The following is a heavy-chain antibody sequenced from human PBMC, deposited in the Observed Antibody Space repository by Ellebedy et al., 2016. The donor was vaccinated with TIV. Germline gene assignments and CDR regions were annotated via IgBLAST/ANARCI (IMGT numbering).Heavy chain of an antibody. J-gene: IGHJ6*02. V-gene: IGHV3-7*01. CDR2: LKEDGSEK. CDR3: ARVEVGRSGPSYGMDV. CDR1: GFMFSRFW. Sequence: GESLKISCAAPGFMFSRFWMNWVRQAPGKGLEWVAKLKEDGSEKYYVDSVKGRFTISRDNAKNSVYLQMNSLRAEDTAVYYCARVEVGRSGPSYGMDVWGQGTTVTVSS. D-gene: IGHD6-19*01.